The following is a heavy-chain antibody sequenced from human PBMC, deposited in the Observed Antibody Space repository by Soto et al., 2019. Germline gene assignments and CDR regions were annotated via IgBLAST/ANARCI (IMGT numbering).Heavy chain of an antibody. J-gene: IGHJ4*02. CDR2: IYSGGYT. Sequence: EVQLVESGGGLIQPGGSLRLSCAVSGFTVSNNYMSWVRQAPGKGLEGVSVIYSGGYTAYGDSVKGRFTISRDNSKNTLIFQRKGRGAEDPALFFCAAPPRGGGYWGQGTLVTVSS. CDR3: AAPPRGGGY. V-gene: IGHV3-53*01. D-gene: IGHD3-10*01. CDR1: GFTVSNNY.